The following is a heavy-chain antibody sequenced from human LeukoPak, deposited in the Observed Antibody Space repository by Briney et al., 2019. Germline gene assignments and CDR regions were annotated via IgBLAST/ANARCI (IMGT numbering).Heavy chain of an antibody. V-gene: IGHV3-53*01. J-gene: IGHJ4*02. CDR3: ARRAGGYSHPYDY. Sequence: GGSLRLSCAVSGFTVSGNYMSWIRQAPGKGLEWVSLIYSDDTTLYSDSVKGRFTISRDISKNTLYLQMSSLRAEDTAVYYCARRAGGYSHPYDYWGQGVLVTVSS. CDR1: GFTVSGNY. D-gene: IGHD4-23*01. CDR2: IYSDDTT.